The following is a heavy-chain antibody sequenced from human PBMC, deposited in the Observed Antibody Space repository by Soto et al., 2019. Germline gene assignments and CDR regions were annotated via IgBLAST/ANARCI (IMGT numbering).Heavy chain of an antibody. J-gene: IGHJ2*01. V-gene: IGHV1-69*01. CDR3: ARKGSSDQWGYFEL. D-gene: IGHD6-6*01. Sequence: QVQLVQSGAEVKKPGSSVKVSCTASGGTFSSYAISWVRQAPGQGLAWMGGIIPIFGTANYAQKFQDRVPITADEATSTAYMELSSLSSEDTAVYDCARKGSSDQWGYFELWGRETLVTVSS. CDR2: IIPIFGTA. CDR1: GGTFSSYA.